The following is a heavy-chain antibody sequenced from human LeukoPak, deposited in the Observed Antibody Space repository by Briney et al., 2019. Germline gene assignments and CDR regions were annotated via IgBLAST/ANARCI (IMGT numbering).Heavy chain of an antibody. J-gene: IGHJ1*01. V-gene: IGHV3-15*01. CDR1: GFTFNTAW. CDR3: TTDSRL. CDR2: IKSETDGGTT. Sequence: PGGSLRLSCATSGFTFNTAWMAWVRQAQGKGLEWVGRIKSETDGGTTYYAAPVKGRFTTSRDASKNTLYLQMNSLKIEDTAVYYCTTDSRLWGQGTLVTVSS.